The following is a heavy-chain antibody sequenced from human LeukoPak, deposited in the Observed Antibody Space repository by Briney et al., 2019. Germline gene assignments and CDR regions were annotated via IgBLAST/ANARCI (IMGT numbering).Heavy chain of an antibody. Sequence: GGSLRLSCAASGFTFSSYGMHWVRQAPGKGLEWVAVISDDGNSESYADSVKGRFIISRDNPKNTVYLQMNSLRAEDTAVYFCAGGLLGCRGGSCYPTDYWGQGTRVTVSS. D-gene: IGHD2-15*01. J-gene: IGHJ4*02. CDR3: AGGLLGCRGGSCYPTDY. CDR1: GFTFSSYG. CDR2: ISDDGNSE. V-gene: IGHV3-30*03.